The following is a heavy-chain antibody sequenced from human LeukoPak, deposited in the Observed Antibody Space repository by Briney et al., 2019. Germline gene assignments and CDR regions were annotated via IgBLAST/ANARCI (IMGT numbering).Heavy chain of an antibody. Sequence: GGSLRLSCAASGFTFDDYAMHWVRQAPGKGLEWVSGISWNSGSIGYADSVKGRFTISRDNAKNSLYLQMNSLRAEDTAVYYCARVGYQLLSTGNDYWGQGTLVTVSS. CDR3: ARVGYQLLSTGNDY. CDR1: GFTFDDYA. D-gene: IGHD2-2*01. V-gene: IGHV3-9*01. CDR2: ISWNSGSI. J-gene: IGHJ4*02.